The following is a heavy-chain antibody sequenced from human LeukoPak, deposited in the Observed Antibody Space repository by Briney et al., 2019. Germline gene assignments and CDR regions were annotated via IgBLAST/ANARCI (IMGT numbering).Heavy chain of an antibody. Sequence: GDSLKISCKGSGYSFTNYWIGWVRQMAGQGLEWIGIIYPGDSDTRYSPSFQGQVTISADNSISTAYLQWTSLKASDTAMYYCARRDTGSEFFDSWGQGTLVTVSS. D-gene: IGHD5-12*01. CDR1: GYSFTNYW. V-gene: IGHV5-51*01. J-gene: IGHJ4*02. CDR2: IYPGDSDT. CDR3: ARRDTGSEFFDS.